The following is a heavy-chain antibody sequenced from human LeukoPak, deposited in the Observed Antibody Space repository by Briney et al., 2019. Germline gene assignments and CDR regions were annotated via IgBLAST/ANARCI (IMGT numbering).Heavy chain of an antibody. CDR1: GGSISSGSYY. Sequence: PSETLSLTCTVSGGSISSGSYYWSWIRQPAGKGLEWIGRIYTSGSTNYNPSLKSRVTISVDTSKNQFSLKLSSVTAADTAVYYCARVRSTSIGSETAMVTNYYYYYMDVWGKGTTVTVSS. J-gene: IGHJ6*03. CDR2: IYTSGST. D-gene: IGHD5-18*01. CDR3: ARVRSTSIGSETAMVTNYYYYYMDV. V-gene: IGHV4-61*02.